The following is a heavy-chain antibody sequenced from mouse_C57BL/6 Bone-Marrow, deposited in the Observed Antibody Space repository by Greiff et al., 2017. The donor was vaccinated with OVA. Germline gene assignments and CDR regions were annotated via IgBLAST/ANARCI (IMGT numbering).Heavy chain of an antibody. CDR3: TKGPYDYDGLGYAMGY. D-gene: IGHD2-4*01. CDR2: INPSSGYT. V-gene: IGHV1-7*01. CDR1: GYTFTSYW. J-gene: IGHJ4*01. Sequence: QVQLQQSGAELAKPGASVKLSCKASGYTFTSYWMHWVKQRPGQGLEWIGYINPSSGYTKYNQKFKDKATLTADKSYSTAYMQLSSLTYEDSAVYYCTKGPYDYDGLGYAMGYWGQGTSDTFS.